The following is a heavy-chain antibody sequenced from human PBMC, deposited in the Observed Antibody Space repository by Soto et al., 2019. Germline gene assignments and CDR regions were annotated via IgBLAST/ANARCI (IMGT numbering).Heavy chain of an antibody. Sequence: EVQLVESGGGLIQSGGSLRLSCAASGFTFSDHQMNWVRQAPGRGLEWVSVIYSSGTTYYGDSVKGRFTISRDNSKNTLYLQMNSLRTEDTALYYCARAGSPFHSDSTGYWGFDYWGQGTLVTVSS. D-gene: IGHD3-9*01. V-gene: IGHV3-53*01. J-gene: IGHJ4*02. CDR1: GFTFSDHQ. CDR2: IYSSGTT. CDR3: ARAGSPFHSDSTGYWGFDY.